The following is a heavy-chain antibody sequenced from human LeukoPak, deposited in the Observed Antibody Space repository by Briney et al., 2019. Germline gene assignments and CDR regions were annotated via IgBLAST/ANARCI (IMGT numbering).Heavy chain of an antibody. CDR2: IIPIFGTA. J-gene: IGHJ3*02. CDR1: GGTFSSYA. V-gene: IGHV1-69*05. CDR3: ARDVSGYSSGWTFDAFGI. D-gene: IGHD6-19*01. Sequence: SVKVSCKASGGTFSSYAISWVRQAPGQGLEWMGGIIPIFGTANYAQKFQGRVTITTDESTSTAYMELSSLRSEDTAVYYCARDVSGYSSGWTFDAFGIWGQGTMVTVSS.